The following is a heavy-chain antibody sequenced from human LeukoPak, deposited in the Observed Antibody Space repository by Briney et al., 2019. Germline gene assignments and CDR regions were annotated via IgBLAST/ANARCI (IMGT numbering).Heavy chain of an antibody. CDR1: GFTFSGSA. CDR3: AKGPVVTLDI. CDR2: IRSKSNKYAT. J-gene: IGHJ3*02. D-gene: IGHD2-15*01. V-gene: IGHV3-73*01. Sequence: GGSLRHSCAASGFTFSGSAIHWVRQAFGEGLEWLGRIRSKSNKYATAYGASVEGRFTISRDDSKNTAYLQMNSLITEDTAVYYCAKGPVVTLDIWGQGTMVTVSS.